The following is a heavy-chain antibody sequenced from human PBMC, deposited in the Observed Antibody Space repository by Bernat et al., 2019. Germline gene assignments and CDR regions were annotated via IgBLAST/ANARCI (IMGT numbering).Heavy chain of an antibody. V-gene: IGHV1-2*02. Sequence: QVQLVQSGAEVKKPGASVKVSCKASGYTFTGYYMHWVRQAPGQGLEWMGWINPNSGGTNYAQKFQGRVTMTRDTYISTAYMELSRLRSDDTAVYYCARDYYDSSGYSPVNAFDIWGQGTMVTVSS. D-gene: IGHD3-22*01. CDR2: INPNSGGT. CDR3: ARDYYDSSGYSPVNAFDI. J-gene: IGHJ3*02. CDR1: GYTFTGYY.